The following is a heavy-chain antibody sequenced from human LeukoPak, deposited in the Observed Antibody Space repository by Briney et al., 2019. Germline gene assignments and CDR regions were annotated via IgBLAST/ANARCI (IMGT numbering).Heavy chain of an antibody. J-gene: IGHJ4*02. V-gene: IGHV3-7*01. CDR3: VREGLYSGYEWY. Sequence: TGGSLRLSCAASGFTFSSYGMHWVRQAPGKGLEWVANIKQDGSEKYYVDSVKGRFTISRDNAKNSLYLQMNSLRAEDTAVYYCVREGLYSGYEWYWGQGALVTVSS. CDR1: GFTFSSYG. CDR2: IKQDGSEK. D-gene: IGHD5-12*01.